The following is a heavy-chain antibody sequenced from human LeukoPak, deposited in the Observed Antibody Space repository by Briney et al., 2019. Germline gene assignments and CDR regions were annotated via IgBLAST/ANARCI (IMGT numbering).Heavy chain of an antibody. CDR2: IYTSGST. D-gene: IGHD2-2*01. Sequence: SETLSLTCTVSGGSISSGSYYWSWIRQPAGKGLEWIGRIYTSGSTNYNPSLKSRVTISVGTSTNQFSLKLSSVTAADTAVYYCAREALVVVPAATYNWFDPWGQGTLVTVSS. CDR1: GGSISSGSYY. V-gene: IGHV4-61*02. J-gene: IGHJ5*02. CDR3: AREALVVVPAATYNWFDP.